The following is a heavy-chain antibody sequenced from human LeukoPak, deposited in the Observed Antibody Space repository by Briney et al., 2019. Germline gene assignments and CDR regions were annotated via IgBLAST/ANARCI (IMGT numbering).Heavy chain of an antibody. CDR1: GGSISSYY. CDR3: ARDSSAHFDY. J-gene: IGHJ4*02. Sequence: PSETLSLTCTVSGGSISSYYWSWIRQPPGKGLEWIGYFYYSGSTDYNPSLKSRVTISVDTSKNQFSLILSSVTAADTAVYYCARDSSAHFDYWGRGTLVTVSS. V-gene: IGHV4-59*13. CDR2: FYYSGST.